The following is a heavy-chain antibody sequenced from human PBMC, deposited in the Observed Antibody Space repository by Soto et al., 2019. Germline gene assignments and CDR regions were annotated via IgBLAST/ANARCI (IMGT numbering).Heavy chain of an antibody. CDR1: GYTFNNFG. V-gene: IGHV1-18*01. CDR3: ARDLDYDVSIDYRGPANLDH. Sequence: ASVKVSCKASGYTFNNFGITWVRQAPGQGLEWMGWISDYSGDTKYAQKLQGRVALTTDTSTNTAYMELRSLRSDDTAVYYCARDLDYDVSIDYRGPANLDHWGQGTLVTVSS. CDR2: ISDYSGDT. D-gene: IGHD3-16*01. J-gene: IGHJ4*02.